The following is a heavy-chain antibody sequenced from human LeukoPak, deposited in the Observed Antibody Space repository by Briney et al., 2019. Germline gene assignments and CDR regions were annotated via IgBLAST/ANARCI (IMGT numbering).Heavy chain of an antibody. V-gene: IGHV1-2*02. J-gene: IGHJ4*02. CDR1: GYTFTGYY. D-gene: IGHD3-10*01. CDR3: ARDRGEVLLWFGELPGNY. CDR2: INPNSGGT. Sequence: ASVKVSCKASGYTFTGYYMHWVRQAPGQGLEWMGWINPNSGGTNYAQKFQGRLTMTRDTSTSTVYMELSRLRSDDTAVYYCARDRGEVLLWFGELPGNYWGQGTLVTVSS.